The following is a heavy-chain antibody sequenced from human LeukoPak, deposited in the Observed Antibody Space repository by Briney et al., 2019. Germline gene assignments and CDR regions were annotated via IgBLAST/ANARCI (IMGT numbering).Heavy chain of an antibody. J-gene: IGHJ3*01. D-gene: IGHD3-9*01. CDR2: ISFDGGNK. CDR1: GFTFSNCG. CDR3: AKAVYDILTEDAFDV. Sequence: GRSLRLSCAASGFTFSNCGMHWVRQAPGKGLEWVAIISFDGGNKYYADSVKGRFTISRDNSKNTMYLQMNSLRGEDTAVYYCAKAVYDILTEDAFDVWGQGTMVTVSS. V-gene: IGHV3-30*18.